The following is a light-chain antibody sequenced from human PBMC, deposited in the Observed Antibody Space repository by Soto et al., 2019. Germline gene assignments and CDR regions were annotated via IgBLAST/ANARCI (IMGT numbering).Light chain of an antibody. CDR3: QQYGSSAWT. CDR1: QSVSSNY. Sequence: EIVLTQSPGTLSLSPGEIATLSCRASQSVSSNYLAWYQQKPGQAPRLLNYAASRRATGLPDRVSCSGSGTDFTLTISRLEPEDFAVYYCQQYGSSAWTFGQGTKVEIK. J-gene: IGKJ1*01. CDR2: AAS. V-gene: IGKV3-20*01.